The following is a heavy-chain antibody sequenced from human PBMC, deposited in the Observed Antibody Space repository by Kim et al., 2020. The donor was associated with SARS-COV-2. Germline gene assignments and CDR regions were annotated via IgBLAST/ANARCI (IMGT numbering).Heavy chain of an antibody. CDR2: ISAYNGNT. CDR3: ARVGYCGGDCYTTDFDY. V-gene: IGHV1-18*01. D-gene: IGHD2-21*02. CDR1: GYTFTTYG. Sequence: ASVKVSCKASGYTFTTYGISWVRQAPGQGLEWMGWISAYNGNTNYAQKLQGRVTMTTDTSTSTAYMELRSLRSDDTAVYYCARVGYCGGDCYTTDFDYWGQGTLVTVSS. J-gene: IGHJ4*02.